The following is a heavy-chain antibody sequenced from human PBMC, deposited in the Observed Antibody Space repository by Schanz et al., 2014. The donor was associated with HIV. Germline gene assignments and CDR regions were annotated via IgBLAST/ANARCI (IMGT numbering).Heavy chain of an antibody. CDR3: VRDAAGRFSDRSPGY. D-gene: IGHD2-15*01. CDR2: IKEDGIEK. Sequence: EVQLLESGGGLEQPGGSLRLSCAASGFRFRSYWMSWVRQAPGKGLEWVANIKEDGIEKYYVDSVKGRFTISRDNAANSLFLQMNSLRAEDTAVYYCVRDAAGRFSDRSPGYWGQGTLVIVSS. V-gene: IGHV3-7*01. J-gene: IGHJ4*01. CDR1: GFRFRSYW.